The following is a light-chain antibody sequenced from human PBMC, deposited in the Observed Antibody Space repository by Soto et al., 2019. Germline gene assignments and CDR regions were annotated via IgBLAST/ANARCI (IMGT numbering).Light chain of an antibody. CDR3: QQTYTTPYT. CDR1: QRVTTY. CDR2: TSG. J-gene: IGKJ2*01. V-gene: IGKV1-39*01. Sequence: IQMTQSPSSLSASVGDRVTITCRASQRVTTYVNWYQQKPGGAPKLLITTSGTLQRGVPSRFSGSGSGTEFTLTITTLQPGEFATYVCQQTYTTPYTFGQGTKLEI.